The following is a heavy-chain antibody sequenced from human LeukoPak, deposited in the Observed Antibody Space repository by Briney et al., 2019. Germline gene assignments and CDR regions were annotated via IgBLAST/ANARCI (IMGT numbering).Heavy chain of an antibody. CDR3: ARTKFYSSSSQKYFQH. V-gene: IGHV1-18*01. J-gene: IGHJ1*01. Sequence: ASVKVSCKASGYTFTSYGISWVRQAPGQGLEWMGWISAYNGNTNYAQKLQGRVTMTTDTSTSTAYMELRSLRSDDTAVYYCARTKFYSSSSQKYFQHWGQGTLVTVSS. CDR1: GYTFTSYG. D-gene: IGHD6-6*01. CDR2: ISAYNGNT.